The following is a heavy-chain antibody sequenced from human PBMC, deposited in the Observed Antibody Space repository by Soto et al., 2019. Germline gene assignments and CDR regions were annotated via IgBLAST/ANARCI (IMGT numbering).Heavy chain of an antibody. CDR2: ISSSSSTI. V-gene: IGHV3-48*02. Sequence: GGSLRLSCAASGFMFIGYAMNWVRQAPGKGLEWVSYISSSSSTINYADSVKGRFTISRDNAKKSLHLQMTSLRDEDTALYYCARDIYNNWASNYGMDVWGQGTTVTV. CDR3: ARDIYNNWASNYGMDV. CDR1: GFMFIGYA. J-gene: IGHJ6*02. D-gene: IGHD1-1*01.